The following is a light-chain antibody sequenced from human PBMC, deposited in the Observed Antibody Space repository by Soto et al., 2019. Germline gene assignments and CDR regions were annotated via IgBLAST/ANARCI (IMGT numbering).Light chain of an antibody. Sequence: QSVLTQPASVSGSPGQSITISCTGTSSDVGGYNYVSWYQQHPGKAPKLMIYDVSNRPSGVSNRFSGSESGNTASLTISGPQAEDEADYYCSSYTSSSTLVFGGGTKLTVL. CDR1: SSDVGGYNY. CDR2: DVS. V-gene: IGLV2-14*01. J-gene: IGLJ3*02. CDR3: SSYTSSSTLV.